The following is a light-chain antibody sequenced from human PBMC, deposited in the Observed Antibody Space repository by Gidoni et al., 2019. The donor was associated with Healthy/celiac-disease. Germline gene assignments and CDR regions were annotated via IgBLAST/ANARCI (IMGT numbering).Light chain of an antibody. CDR2: QDS. J-gene: IGLJ2*01. CDR1: KLVDKY. Sequence: SYELTQPPSVSVSPGQTASITCSGDKLVDKYACWYQQKPGQSPVLVIYQDSKRPSGIPERFSGSNSGNTATLTISGTQAIDEADYYCQAWDSSTWVFGGGTKLTVL. CDR3: QAWDSSTWV. V-gene: IGLV3-1*01.